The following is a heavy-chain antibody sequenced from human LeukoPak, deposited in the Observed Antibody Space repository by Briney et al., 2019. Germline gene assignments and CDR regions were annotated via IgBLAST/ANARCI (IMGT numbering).Heavy chain of an antibody. D-gene: IGHD6-13*01. CDR3: AKGQTYSSTSPLDY. CDR2: ISWNSGSI. Sequence: GRSLSLSCAASGFTFDDYSMHWVRQAPGKGLEWVSGISWNSGSIVYADSVKGRFTVSRDSAKTSLYLQMNSLRPEDMAFYYCAKGQTYSSTSPLDYWGQGTLVTVSS. J-gene: IGHJ4*02. CDR1: GFTFDDYS. V-gene: IGHV3-9*03.